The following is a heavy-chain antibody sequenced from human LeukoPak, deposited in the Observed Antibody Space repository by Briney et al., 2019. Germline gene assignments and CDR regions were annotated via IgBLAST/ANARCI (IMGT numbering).Heavy chain of an antibody. CDR1: GGSFSGYY. CDR3: ARDGGDIVVVPAANWFDP. V-gene: IGHV4-34*01. CDR2: INHSGST. J-gene: IGHJ5*02. D-gene: IGHD2-2*01. Sequence: PSETLSLTCAVHGGSFSGYYWSWIRQPPGKGLEWIGEINHSGSTNYNPSLKSRVTISVDTSKNQFSLKLSSVTAADTAVYYCARDGGDIVVVPAANWFDPWGQGTLVTVSS.